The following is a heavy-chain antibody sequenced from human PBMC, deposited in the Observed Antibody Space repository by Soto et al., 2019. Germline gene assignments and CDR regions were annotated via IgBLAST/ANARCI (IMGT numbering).Heavy chain of an antibody. CDR1: GFTFSSYG. CDR2: IWYDGSNK. J-gene: IGHJ6*02. D-gene: IGHD6-19*01. CDR3: ARDIWPWADPIAVAGTGMDV. V-gene: IGHV3-33*01. Sequence: GGSLRLSCAASGFTFSSYGMHWVRQAPGKGLEWVAVIWYDGSNKYYADSVKGRFTISRDNSKNTLYLQMNSLRAEDTAVYYCARDIWPWADPIAVAGTGMDVWGQGTTVTVSS.